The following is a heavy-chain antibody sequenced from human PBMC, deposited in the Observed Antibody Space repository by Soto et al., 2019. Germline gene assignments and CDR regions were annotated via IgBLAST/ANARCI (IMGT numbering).Heavy chain of an antibody. V-gene: IGHV1-69*12. Sequence: QVQLVQSGAEVKKPGSSVKVSCKASGGTFSSYAISWVRQAPGQGLEWMGGIIPIFGTANYAQKFQGRVTITADESTSTAYMELSSLRSEDTAVYYCARGPNNWNDGGPRGYYYYYGMDVWGQGTTVTVSS. D-gene: IGHD1-1*01. CDR2: IIPIFGTA. CDR1: GGTFSSYA. J-gene: IGHJ6*02. CDR3: ARGPNNWNDGGPRGYYYYYGMDV.